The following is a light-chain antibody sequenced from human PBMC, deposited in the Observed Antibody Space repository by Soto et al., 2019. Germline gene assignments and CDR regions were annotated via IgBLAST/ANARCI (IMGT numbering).Light chain of an antibody. CDR2: SNN. V-gene: IGLV1-44*01. CDR3: AAWDDSLKEV. CDR1: SSNIGSNT. J-gene: IGLJ1*01. Sequence: QSVLTQPPSASGTPGQRVTISCSGSSSNIGSNTVNWYQQLPGTAPKLPIYSNNQRPSGVPDRFSGSKSGTSASLAISGLQSEDEADYYCAAWDDSLKEVFGTGTKVTVL.